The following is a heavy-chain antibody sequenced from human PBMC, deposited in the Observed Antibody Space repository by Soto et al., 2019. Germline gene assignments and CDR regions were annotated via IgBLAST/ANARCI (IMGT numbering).Heavy chain of an antibody. CDR3: ARSREMYYYDSSGYYAH. J-gene: IGHJ4*02. V-gene: IGHV4-59*01. CDR2: VSFRGST. CDR1: GDSIGSYY. Sequence: SETLSLTCTVSGDSIGSYYWNWIRQSPGKELEWIGYVSFRGSTSYNPSLKSRVTISVDTSKNQFSLKLSSVTAADTAVYYCARSREMYYYDSSGYYAHWGQGTVVTVSS. D-gene: IGHD3-22*01.